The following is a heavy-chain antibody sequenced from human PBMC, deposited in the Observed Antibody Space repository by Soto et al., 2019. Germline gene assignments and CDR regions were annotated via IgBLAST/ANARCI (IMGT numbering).Heavy chain of an antibody. Sequence: GGSLRLSCAASGFTFSSYGMHWVRQAPGKGLEWVAVISYDGSNKYYADSVKGRFTISRDNSKNTLYLQMNSLRAEDTAVYYCAKDNSVSHYKLELRGMDVWGQGTTVTVSS. V-gene: IGHV3-30*18. J-gene: IGHJ6*02. D-gene: IGHD1-7*01. CDR3: AKDNSVSHYKLELRGMDV. CDR1: GFTFSSYG. CDR2: ISYDGSNK.